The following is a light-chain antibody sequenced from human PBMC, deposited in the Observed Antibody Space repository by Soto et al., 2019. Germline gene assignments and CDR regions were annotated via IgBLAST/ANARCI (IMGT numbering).Light chain of an antibody. J-gene: IGKJ3*01. CDR1: QRITNS. CDR3: QQTYSPPFT. CDR2: AAS. Sequence: DIQMTQSPSSLSASVGDRVTIPCRASQRITNSLNWYQQKPGRAPNLLIYAASSLQRGVPSRFSGSGSGTDFTLTINSLQPDDFATYYCQQTYSPPFTCGPGTKVDIK. V-gene: IGKV1-39*01.